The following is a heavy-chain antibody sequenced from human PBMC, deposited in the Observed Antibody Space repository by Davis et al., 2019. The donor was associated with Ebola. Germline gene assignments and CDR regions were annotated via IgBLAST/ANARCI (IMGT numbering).Heavy chain of an antibody. CDR1: VITFSSYA. V-gene: IGHV3-23*01. Sequence: GESLKISCTDSVITFSSYAMSWVRQAPGKGLEWVSGISGSGGSTYYADSVKGRFTISRDNSKNTLYLQMNSLRAEDTAVYYCAKGDPSITMIVVVNPHFDCWGQGTLVTVSS. CDR2: ISGSGGST. D-gene: IGHD3-22*01. J-gene: IGHJ4*02. CDR3: AKGDPSITMIVVVNPHFDC.